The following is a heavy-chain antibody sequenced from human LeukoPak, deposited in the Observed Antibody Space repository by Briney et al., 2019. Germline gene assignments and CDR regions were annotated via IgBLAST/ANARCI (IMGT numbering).Heavy chain of an antibody. CDR1: GFTFTSYA. CDR2: ISGDGGLT. Sequence: GGSLRLSCAASGFTFTSYAMTWVRQAPGKGLEWVSSISGDGGLTYYADSVKGRFSISRDNSQNTLYLQMDSLRAEDTAVYYCAEDAPGQGTYYYYYYYMDVWGKGTTVTVSS. CDR3: AEDAPGQGTYYYYYYYMDV. V-gene: IGHV3-23*01. D-gene: IGHD3-10*01. J-gene: IGHJ6*03.